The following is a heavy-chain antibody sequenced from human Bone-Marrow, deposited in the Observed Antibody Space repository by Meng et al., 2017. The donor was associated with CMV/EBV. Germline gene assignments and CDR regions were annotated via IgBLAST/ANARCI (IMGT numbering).Heavy chain of an antibody. D-gene: IGHD2-21*02. V-gene: IGHV1-69*08. Sequence: TCSRDTSSRVRQAPGKGLEWTGRMIPILGRANYAQKFQGRVTNTADKSTRTAYMELSRLRSEDTAVYYCARDNPDCGGDCYSASDDWGQGTLVTVSS. CDR2: MIPILGRA. J-gene: IGHJ4*02. CDR1: TCSRDT. CDR3: ARDNPDCGGDCYSASDD.